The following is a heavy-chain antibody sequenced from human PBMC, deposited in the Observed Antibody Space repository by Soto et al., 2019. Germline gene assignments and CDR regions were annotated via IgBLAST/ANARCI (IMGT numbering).Heavy chain of an antibody. CDR2: IYYSGST. CDR1: GGSISSGGYY. CDR3: AREVSGGSDGMDV. J-gene: IGHJ6*02. V-gene: IGHV4-31*03. Sequence: QVQLQESGPGLVKPSQTLSLTCTVSGGSISSGGYYWSWIRQHPGKGLEWIGYIYYSGSTYYNPSLKGRVTISVDTSKNQFSLKLSSVTAADTAVYYCAREVSGGSDGMDVWGQGTTVTVSS. D-gene: IGHD2-15*01.